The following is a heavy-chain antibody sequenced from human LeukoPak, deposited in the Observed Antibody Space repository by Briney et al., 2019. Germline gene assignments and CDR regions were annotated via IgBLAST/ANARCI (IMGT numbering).Heavy chain of an antibody. D-gene: IGHD6-19*01. V-gene: IGHV3-23*01. CDR1: GFTFSSYA. CDR3: AKPKYSSGWYGDFDC. Sequence: GALRLSCAASGFTFSSYAINWVRQAPGEGLEWVSAIRGTSPSTYFADSVKGRFTISRDNSKNTVYLQMNSLRAEDTAIYYCAKPKYSSGWYGDFDCWGQGTLVSVSS. CDR2: IRGTSPST. J-gene: IGHJ4*02.